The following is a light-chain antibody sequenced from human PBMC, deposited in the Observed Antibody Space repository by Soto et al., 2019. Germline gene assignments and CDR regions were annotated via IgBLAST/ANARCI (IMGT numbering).Light chain of an antibody. V-gene: IGKV3-15*01. CDR2: GAS. Sequence: ETRLAKNRATVSVARGESTTLSWPDVQSVSSNLAWYQQKPGQAPRLLIYGASTRATGIPARFSVSGSGTEFTLTISSVHCEPVEVYYCQQNNNWPPPITCGEGTRLEIK. J-gene: IGKJ5*01. CDR3: QQNNNWPPPIT. CDR1: QSVSSN.